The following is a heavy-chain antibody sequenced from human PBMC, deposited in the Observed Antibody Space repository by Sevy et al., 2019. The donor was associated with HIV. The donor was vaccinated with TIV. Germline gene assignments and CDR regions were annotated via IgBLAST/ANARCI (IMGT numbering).Heavy chain of an antibody. V-gene: IGHV3-23*01. CDR1: GFTFSKYS. D-gene: IGHD2-8*01. CDR2: LSFGVGEI. CDR3: AREGCTKPHDY. J-gene: IGHJ4*02. Sequence: GGSLRLSCAASGFTFSKYSMSWVRQPPGKGLEWVSTLSFGVGEINHADSVKGRFTISRDNSKNSLYLQMNNLRAEDTAVYYCAREGCTKPHDYWGQGTLVTVSS.